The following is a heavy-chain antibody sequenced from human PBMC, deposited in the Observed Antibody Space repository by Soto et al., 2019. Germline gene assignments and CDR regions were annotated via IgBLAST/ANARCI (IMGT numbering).Heavy chain of an antibody. D-gene: IGHD5-18*01. V-gene: IGHV3-23*01. J-gene: IGHJ4*02. CDR1: GFTFSSFA. CDR3: AGPGYSAQDY. Sequence: GGSLRLSCAASGFTFSSFALSWVRQAPGMGLEWVSAISGRGDDTDYADSVKGRFTISRDNSKNTLYLHMNSLRAEDTAVYYCAGPGYSAQDYWVQGALVTVSS. CDR2: ISGRGDDT.